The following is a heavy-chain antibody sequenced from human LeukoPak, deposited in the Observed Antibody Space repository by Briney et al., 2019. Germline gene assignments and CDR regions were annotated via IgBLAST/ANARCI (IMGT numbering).Heavy chain of an antibody. CDR1: GFTFSSYA. V-gene: IGHV3-30*04. Sequence: GGSLRLSCAASGFTFSSYAMHWVRQAPGKGLEWVSVISYDGNNKDYADSVRGRFTISRDNSKSTLYLQMNSLRAEDTTVYFCARGARKGDDYGGFFDFWGRGTLVTVSS. CDR2: ISYDGNNK. J-gene: IGHJ4*02. CDR3: ARGARKGDDYGGFFDF. D-gene: IGHD4-23*01.